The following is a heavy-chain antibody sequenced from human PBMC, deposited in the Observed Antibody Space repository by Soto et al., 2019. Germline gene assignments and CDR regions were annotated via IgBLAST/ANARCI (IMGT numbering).Heavy chain of an antibody. Sequence: PSVTLSLTCAVAGGTLSSGGYSCSWIQQPPGKGLEWIGYIYHSGSTYYNPSLKSRVTISVDRSKNQFSLKLSSVTAADTAVYYCARGMTTVTTFDYWGQGTLVTVSS. CDR1: GGTLSSGGYS. CDR2: IYHSGST. J-gene: IGHJ4*02. D-gene: IGHD4-4*01. V-gene: IGHV4-30-2*01. CDR3: ARGMTTVTTFDY.